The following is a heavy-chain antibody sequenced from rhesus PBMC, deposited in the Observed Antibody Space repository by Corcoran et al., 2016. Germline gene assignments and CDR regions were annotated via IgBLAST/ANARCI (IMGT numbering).Heavy chain of an antibody. CDR3: ARETGPQGVFDY. J-gene: IGHJ4*01. D-gene: IGHD3-3*01. CDR1: GVSISDSYR. V-gene: IGHV4S10*01. CDR2: IYGSSTST. Sequence: QVQLQESGPGVVKPSETLYLTCAVSGVSISDSYRWRWLRQPPGKGLEWIGYIYGSSTSTNYNPSLKSRVTISKDTSKNQFSLKLSPVTAADTAVYYCARETGPQGVFDYWGQGVLVTVSS.